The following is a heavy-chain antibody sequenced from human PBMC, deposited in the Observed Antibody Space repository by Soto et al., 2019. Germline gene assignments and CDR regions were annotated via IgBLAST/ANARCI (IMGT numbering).Heavy chain of an antibody. Sequence: EVQLLGSGGGLVQPGGSLRRSCVGSGFTFSTFWMTWVRKAPGMGVQWVPNIHPDGDVGMYVDSVKGRVTPSGGNARTSLYLQMNSMRVDDTAVYFCAGWGGHDNNCWGQGIQVTVS. CDR3: AGWGGHDNNC. J-gene: IGHJ4*02. CDR1: GFTFSTFW. CDR2: IHPDGDVG. V-gene: IGHV3-7*03. D-gene: IGHD3-16*01.